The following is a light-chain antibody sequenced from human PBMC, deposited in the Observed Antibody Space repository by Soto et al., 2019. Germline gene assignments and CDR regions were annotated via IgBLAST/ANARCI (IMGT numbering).Light chain of an antibody. J-gene: IGKJ5*01. Sequence: LSLSPGDRATLSCRASESVRNTYIAWYQQKPGQAPRLLIYGASSRATGIPDKFSGSGSGTDFTLTISRVEPEDFAVYYCQQYGSSPPYTFGQGTRLEIK. CDR3: QQYGSSPPYT. CDR1: ESVRNTY. CDR2: GAS. V-gene: IGKV3-20*01.